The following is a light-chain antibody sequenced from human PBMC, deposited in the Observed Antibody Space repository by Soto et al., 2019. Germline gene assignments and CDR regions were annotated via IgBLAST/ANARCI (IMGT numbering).Light chain of an antibody. CDR1: SSDVGTYDY. J-gene: IGLJ3*02. CDR3: TSYTISSTWV. V-gene: IGLV2-14*03. Sequence: QSVLTQPASVSGSPGQSITISCTGTSSDVGTYDYVSWYQQHPGKAPKLMIYDVSNRPSGVSNRFSGSKSGNTASLTISGLQDEDEADYYCTSYTISSTWVFGGGTKLTVL. CDR2: DVS.